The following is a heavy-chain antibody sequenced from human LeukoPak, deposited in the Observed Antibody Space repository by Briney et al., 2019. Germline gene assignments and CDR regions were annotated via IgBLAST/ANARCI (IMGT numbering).Heavy chain of an antibody. V-gene: IGHV3-20*04. CDR3: ARDLRNYYDSSRRGYYFDY. D-gene: IGHD3-22*01. CDR2: INWNGGST. CDR1: GFTFSSYA. J-gene: IGHJ4*02. Sequence: GGSLRLSCAASGFTFSSYAMSWVRQAPGKGLEWVSGINWNGGSTGYADSVKGRFTISRDNAKNSLYLQMNSLRAEDTALYYCARDLRNYYDSSRRGYYFDYWGQGTLVTVSS.